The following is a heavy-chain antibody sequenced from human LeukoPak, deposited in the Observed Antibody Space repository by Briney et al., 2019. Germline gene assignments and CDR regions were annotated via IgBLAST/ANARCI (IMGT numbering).Heavy chain of an antibody. J-gene: IGHJ4*02. D-gene: IGHD3-22*01. Sequence: PGGSLGLSCVVSGFTFSSYGMHWIRQAPGKGLEWVAVISYDGSNKYYADSVKGRFTISRDNSKNTLYLQMNSLRAEDTAVYYCAKRGYYYDSSGYYSRTYFDYWGQGTLVIVSS. CDR1: GFTFSSYG. CDR2: ISYDGSNK. CDR3: AKRGYYYDSSGYYSRTYFDY. V-gene: IGHV3-30*18.